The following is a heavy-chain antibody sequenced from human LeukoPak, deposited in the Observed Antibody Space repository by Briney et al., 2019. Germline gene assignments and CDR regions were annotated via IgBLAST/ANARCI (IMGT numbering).Heavy chain of an antibody. CDR1: GFPFSNYV. V-gene: IGHV3-48*03. CDR2: INHNGETI. D-gene: IGHD3-22*01. J-gene: IGHJ6*02. CDR3: ARDDYYDSSLLGGPTTYYYYGMDV. Sequence: PGGSLRLSCAASGFPFSNYVMSWVRQAPGKGLEWVSYINHNGETIYYADSVKGRFTISRDNAKNSLYLQMNSLRAEDTAVYYCARDDYYDSSLLGGPTTYYYYGMDVWGQGTTVTVSS.